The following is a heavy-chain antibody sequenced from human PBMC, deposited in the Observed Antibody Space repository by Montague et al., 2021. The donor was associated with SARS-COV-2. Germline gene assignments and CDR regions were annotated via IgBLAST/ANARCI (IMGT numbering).Heavy chain of an antibody. J-gene: IGHJ4*02. V-gene: IGHV4-59*08. CDR3: ARHYSATLPAVY. CDR2: ISYSGST. D-gene: IGHD2-15*01. CDR1: GGSISSFY. Sequence: SETLSLTCTVSGGSISSFYWSWFRQPPGKGLEWIGYISYSGSTNYNPSLTSRVTMSVDTSKNQFSLKVNSVTAAATAVYYCARHYSATLPAVYWGQGTLVTVSS.